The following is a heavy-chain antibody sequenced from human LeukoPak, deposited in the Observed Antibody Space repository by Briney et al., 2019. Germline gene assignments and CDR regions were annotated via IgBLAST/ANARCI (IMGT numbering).Heavy chain of an antibody. CDR2: IYYSGST. J-gene: IGHJ3*02. V-gene: IGHV4-30-4*07. CDR3: ARDWPELRSGNI. Sequence: EPSETLSLTCAVSGGSISSGGYSWSWIRQPPGKGLEWIGYIYYSGSTYYNPSLKSRVTISVDTSKNQFSLKLSSVTAADTAVYYCARDWPELRSGNIWGQGTMVTVSS. CDR1: GGSISSGGYS. D-gene: IGHD1-7*01.